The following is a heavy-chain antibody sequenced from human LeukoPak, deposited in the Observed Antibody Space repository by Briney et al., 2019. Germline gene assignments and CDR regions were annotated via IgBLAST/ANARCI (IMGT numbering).Heavy chain of an antibody. V-gene: IGHV3-7*01. J-gene: IGHJ4*02. CDR1: GLTFSGYW. Sequence: PGGSLRLSCEVSGLTFSGYWVTWVRQAPGKGLEWVANINQDASEKYYVESVKGRFAISRDNAKNSLYLQMNSLRAEDTAVYYCAKGLYQYFGSGSYTLVHWGQGTQVTVSS. D-gene: IGHD3-10*01. CDR3: AKGLYQYFGSGSYTLVH. CDR2: INQDASEK.